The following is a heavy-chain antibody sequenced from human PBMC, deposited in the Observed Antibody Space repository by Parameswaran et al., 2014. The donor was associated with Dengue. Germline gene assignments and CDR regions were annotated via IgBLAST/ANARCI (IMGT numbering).Heavy chain of an antibody. CDR2: IYPADSET. V-gene: IGHV5-51*01. D-gene: IGHD2-2*01. Sequence: VRQMPGKGLEWMGIIYPADSETTYRPSFQGQVTISVDKAINTAYLQWNSLRASDTAIYYCARPGDSTLMSSLDFWGQGNPGHRLL. J-gene: IGHJ4*02. CDR3: ARPGDSTLMSSLDF.